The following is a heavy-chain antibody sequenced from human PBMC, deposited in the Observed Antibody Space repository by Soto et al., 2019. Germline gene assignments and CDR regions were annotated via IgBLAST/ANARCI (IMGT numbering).Heavy chain of an antibody. CDR2: ISSNGGST. CDR3: VKGIWIDL. CDR1: GFTFSSYA. Sequence: GGSLRLSCSASGFTFSSYAMHWVRQAPGKGQEYVSAISSNGGSTYYADSVKGRFTISRDNSKNTLYLQMSSLRAEDTAAYYCVKGIWIDLWAQGILVTVSS. V-gene: IGHV3-64D*08. J-gene: IGHJ5*02.